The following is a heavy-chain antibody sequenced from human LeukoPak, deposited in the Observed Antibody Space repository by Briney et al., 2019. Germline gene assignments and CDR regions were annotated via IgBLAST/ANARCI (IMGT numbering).Heavy chain of an antibody. V-gene: IGHV3-53*04. Sequence: GGSLRLSCAASGFTVSSNYMSWVRQAPGKGLEWVSVIYSGGSTYYADSVKGRFTISRHNSKNTLYLQMNSLRAEDTAVYYCAREGQQAAEVATITRYFDYWGQGTLVTVSS. CDR2: IYSGGST. J-gene: IGHJ4*02. CDR1: GFTVSSNY. CDR3: AREGQQAAEVATITRYFDY. D-gene: IGHD5-24*01.